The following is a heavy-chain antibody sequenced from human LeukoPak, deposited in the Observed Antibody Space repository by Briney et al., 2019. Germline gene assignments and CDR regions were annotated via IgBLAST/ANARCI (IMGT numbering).Heavy chain of an antibody. CDR1: GGSISSSSYY. CDR3: ARGGDILTGYFYNWFDP. CDR2: IYYSGST. V-gene: IGHV4-39*07. D-gene: IGHD3-9*01. Sequence: SETLSLTCTVSGGSISSSSYYWGWIRQPPGKGLEWIGSIYYSGSTNYNPSLKSRVTISVDTSKNQFSLKLSSVTAADTAVYYCARGGDILTGYFYNWFDPWGQGTLVTVSS. J-gene: IGHJ5*02.